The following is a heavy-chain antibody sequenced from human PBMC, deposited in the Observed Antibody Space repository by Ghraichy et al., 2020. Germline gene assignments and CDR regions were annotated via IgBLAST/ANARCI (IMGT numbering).Heavy chain of an antibody. CDR2: ISWDGGST. D-gene: IGHD7-27*01. J-gene: IGHJ4*02. CDR3: AKDSGDRHFDY. CDR1: GFTFDDYT. Sequence: GESLNISCAASGFTFDDYTMHWVRQAPGKGLEWVSLISWDGGSTYYADSVKGRFTISRDNSKNSLYLQMNSLRTEDTALYYCAKDSGDRHFDYWGQGTLVTVSS. V-gene: IGHV3-43*01.